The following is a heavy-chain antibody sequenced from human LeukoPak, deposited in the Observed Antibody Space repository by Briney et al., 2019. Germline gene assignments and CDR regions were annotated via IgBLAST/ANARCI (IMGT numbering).Heavy chain of an antibody. Sequence: PSETLSLTCTVSGGSVSSGSYYWSWIRQPPGKGLEWIGYIYYSGSTNYNPSLKSRVTISVDTSNNQFSLKVSSVTAADTAVYHCARMLDSSGWFDYWGQGTLVTVSS. J-gene: IGHJ4*02. V-gene: IGHV4-61*01. CDR3: ARMLDSSGWFDY. CDR1: GGSVSSGSYY. CDR2: IYYSGST. D-gene: IGHD6-19*01.